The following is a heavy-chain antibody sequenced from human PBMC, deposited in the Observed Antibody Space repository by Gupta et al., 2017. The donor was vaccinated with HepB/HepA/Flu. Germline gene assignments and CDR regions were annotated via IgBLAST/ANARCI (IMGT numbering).Heavy chain of an antibody. CDR2: ISGSGGST. J-gene: IGHJ4*02. Sequence: EVQLLESGGGLVQPGGSLRLSCAASGFTFSSYAMSWVRQAPGKGLEWVSAISGSGGSTYYADSVKGRFTISRDNSKNTLYLQMNSLRAEDTAVYYCATESGGSGSSHTYFDYWGQGTLVTGAS. CDR3: ATESGGSGSSHTYFDY. D-gene: IGHD3-10*01. CDR1: GFTFSSYA. V-gene: IGHV3-23*01.